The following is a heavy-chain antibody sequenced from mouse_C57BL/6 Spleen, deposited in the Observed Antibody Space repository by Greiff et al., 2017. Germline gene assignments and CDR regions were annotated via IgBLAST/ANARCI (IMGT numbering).Heavy chain of an antibody. D-gene: IGHD4-1*01. CDR2: IYPGSGST. J-gene: IGHJ4*01. V-gene: IGHV1-55*01. CDR1: GYTFTSYW. CDR3: ARWGNNAYWDMDD. Sequence: QVQLQQPGAELVKPGASVKMSCKASGYTFTSYWITWVKQRPGQGLEWIGDIYPGSGSTNYNEKFKSKATLTVDTSSSTAYMQRRSLTSEDSAVYYCARWGNNAYWDMDDWGQGTSVTVSS.